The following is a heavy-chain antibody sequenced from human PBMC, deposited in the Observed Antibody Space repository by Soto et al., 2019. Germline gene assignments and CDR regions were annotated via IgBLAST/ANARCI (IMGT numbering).Heavy chain of an antibody. J-gene: IGHJ4*02. V-gene: IGHV3-23*01. D-gene: IGHD3-10*01. CDR3: AVLTGVVRGLVDF. Sequence: EVQLLESGGGLVQPGGSRRLSCAASGFTFSDYVMSWVRQTPGKGLEWVSAISGSGESTYFADSVTGRFTISRDNSKRTLFLQINSLKAEDTAVYYCAVLTGVVRGLVDFWGQGTLLSVSS. CDR1: GFTFSDYV. CDR2: ISGSGEST.